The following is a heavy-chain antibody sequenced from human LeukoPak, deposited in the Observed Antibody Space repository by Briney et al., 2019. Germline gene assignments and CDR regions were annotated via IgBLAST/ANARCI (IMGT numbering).Heavy chain of an antibody. V-gene: IGHV4-39*01. CDR3: ARLWSTSCKGGSCPHQPNY. Sequence: SSETLSLTCTVSGGSISSSAYHWGWIRQPPGKGLEWIGTINYGGNTYYNLSLKSRVIIFLDTSKNQFSPKLSSVTAADTAVYYCARLWSTSCKGGSCPHQPNYWGQGTRVTVPS. J-gene: IGHJ4*02. CDR1: GGSISSSAYH. D-gene: IGHD2-15*01. CDR2: INYGGNT.